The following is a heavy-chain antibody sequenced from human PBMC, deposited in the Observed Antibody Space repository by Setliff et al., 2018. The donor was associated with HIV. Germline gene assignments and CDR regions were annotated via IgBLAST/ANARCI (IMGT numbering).Heavy chain of an antibody. V-gene: IGHV4-59*01. Sequence: SETLSLTCAVYGGSFSGYHWSWIRQPPGKGLEWIGYIYYSGSTKHNPSLKSRVTISLDTSKNQFSLKLTSVTAADTAVYYCARYSPRGYTLTGPYWGQGTLVTVSS. CDR3: ARYSPRGYTLTGPY. CDR1: GGSFSGYH. CDR2: IYYSGST. D-gene: IGHD6-25*01. J-gene: IGHJ4*02.